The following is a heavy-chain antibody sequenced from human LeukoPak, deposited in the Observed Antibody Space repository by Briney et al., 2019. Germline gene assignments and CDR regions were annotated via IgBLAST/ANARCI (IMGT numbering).Heavy chain of an antibody. CDR3: ARGNAHAFDI. D-gene: IGHD1-1*01. J-gene: IGHJ3*02. CDR1: GFTFSNYW. CDR2: IHSDGSST. Sequence: GGSLRLSCAASGFTFSNYWMHWVRQAPGKGLVWVSRIHSDGSSTTSADSVKGRLTISRDNAENTLYLQMNSLRAEDTAVYFCARGNAHAFDIWGQGTMVTVSS. V-gene: IGHV3-74*01.